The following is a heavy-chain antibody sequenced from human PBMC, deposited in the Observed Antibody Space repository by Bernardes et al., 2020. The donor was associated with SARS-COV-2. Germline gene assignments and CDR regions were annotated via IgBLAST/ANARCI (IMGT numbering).Heavy chain of an antibody. Sequence: GGSLRLSCVASGFTFSKNAMTWVRQVPGKGLEWVSAISAIGGSTYYAESVKGRFTISRDNSRNTLYREMNSLRAEDTAVYYCSKNAKYSSSAMEVWGQGNTVTVS. CDR3: SKNAKYSSSAMEV. CDR1: GFTFSKNA. CDR2: ISAIGGST. V-gene: IGHV3-23*01. D-gene: IGHD6-6*01. J-gene: IGHJ6*02.